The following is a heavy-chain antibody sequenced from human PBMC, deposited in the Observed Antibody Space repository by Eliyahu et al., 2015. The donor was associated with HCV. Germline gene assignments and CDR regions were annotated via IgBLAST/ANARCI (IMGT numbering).Heavy chain of an antibody. Sequence: QVQLQESGPGLVKPSETLSLXCTVSGGSISSYYWTWIRQPPGKGLEWIGHVYNSGSTNYNPSLKSRVTISLDTSKNQFSLKLSSVTAADTAVYYCARDYSLNTPTYYFDYWGQGTLVTVSS. V-gene: IGHV4-59*01. CDR2: VYNSGST. D-gene: IGHD2-15*01. CDR1: GGSISSYY. CDR3: ARDYSLNTPTYYFDY. J-gene: IGHJ4*02.